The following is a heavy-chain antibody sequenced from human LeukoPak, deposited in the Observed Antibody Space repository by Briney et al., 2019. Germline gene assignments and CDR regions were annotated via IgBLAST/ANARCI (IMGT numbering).Heavy chain of an antibody. V-gene: IGHV1-46*01. CDR3: ARASANYDSSGYYYGGLDY. CDR2: INPSGGST. D-gene: IGHD3-22*01. CDR1: GYTFTNYY. Sequence: ASVKVSCKASGYTFTNYYMHWVRQAPGQGLEWMGIINPSGGSTSYAQKFQGRVTMTRDTSTSTVYMELSSLRSEDTAVYFCARASANYDSSGYYYGGLDYWGQGTLVTVSS. J-gene: IGHJ4*02.